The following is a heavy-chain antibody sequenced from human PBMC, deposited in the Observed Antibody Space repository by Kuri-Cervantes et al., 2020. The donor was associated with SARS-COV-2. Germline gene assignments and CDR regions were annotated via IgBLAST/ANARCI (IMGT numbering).Heavy chain of an antibody. CDR3: ASSEMATILRRNENYYYYMDV. CDR2: FDPEDGET. V-gene: IGHV1-24*01. D-gene: IGHD5-24*01. J-gene: IGHJ6*03. CDR1: GYTLTELS. Sequence: ASVKVSCKVSGYTLTELSMHWVRQAPGKGLEWMGGFDPEDGETIYAQKFQGRVTMTEDTSTDTAYMELSSLRSEDTAVYYCASSEMATILRRNENYYYYMDVWGKGTTVTVSS.